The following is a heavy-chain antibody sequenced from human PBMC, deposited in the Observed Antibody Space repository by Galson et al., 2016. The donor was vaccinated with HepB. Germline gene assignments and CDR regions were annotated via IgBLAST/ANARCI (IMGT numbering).Heavy chain of an antibody. V-gene: IGHV2-5*02. J-gene: IGHJ4*02. D-gene: IGHD3-16*02. CDR1: GFSLTTSGVG. CDR2: IYWDDFK. CDR3: AHRGFMGELSPSSFDY. Sequence: PALVKPPQTLTLTCTFSGFSLTTSGVGVGWIRQPPGKALEWLALIYWDDFKHYSPSLKSRLTITKDTSKNQVVLTMTNMDPVDTATYYCAHRGFMGELSPSSFDYWGQGTLVTVSS.